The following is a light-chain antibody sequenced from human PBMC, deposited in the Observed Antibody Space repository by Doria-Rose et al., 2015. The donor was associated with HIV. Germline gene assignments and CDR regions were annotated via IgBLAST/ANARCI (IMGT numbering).Light chain of an antibody. J-gene: IGKJ1*01. CDR1: QSFSSTY. Sequence: TQSPGTLSLSPGARATLSCRAGQSFSSTYLAWYQQKPGQAPSLLIYDGSTRATGIPDRFSASWSGTDFTLTINRLEPEDFALYYCHQYGTSWTFGQGTKVEI. V-gene: IGKV3-20*01. CDR3: HQYGTSWT. CDR2: DGS.